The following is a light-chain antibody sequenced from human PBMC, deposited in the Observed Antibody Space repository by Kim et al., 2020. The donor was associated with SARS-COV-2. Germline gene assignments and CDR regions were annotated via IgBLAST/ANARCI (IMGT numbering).Light chain of an antibody. Sequence: VALGQTVRITCQGDSLRSYYVTWYQQKPRQAPVLVIYGRNNRPSGIPDRFSGSTSGNTASLTISGAQAEDEADFYCQSRDSGGNVVFGGGTKVTVL. CDR1: SLRSYY. V-gene: IGLV3-19*01. J-gene: IGLJ2*01. CDR3: QSRDSGGNVV. CDR2: GRN.